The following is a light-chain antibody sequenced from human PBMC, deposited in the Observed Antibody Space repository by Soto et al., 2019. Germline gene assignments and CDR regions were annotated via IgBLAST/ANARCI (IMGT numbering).Light chain of an antibody. CDR1: SSNIGSNY. CDR2: RND. CDR3: AAWDDSLSAPV. J-gene: IGLJ3*02. V-gene: IGLV1-47*01. Sequence: QSVLTQPPSASGTPGQTVTIYCSGSSSNIGSNYVDWYQQLPGMAPKLLIYRNDQRPSGVPDRFSGSKSGTSASLATSGLRSEDEGDYYCAAWDDSLSAPVFGGGTKLTVL.